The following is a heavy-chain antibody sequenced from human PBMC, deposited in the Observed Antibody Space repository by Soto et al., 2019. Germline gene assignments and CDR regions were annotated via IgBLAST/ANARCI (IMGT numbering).Heavy chain of an antibody. Sequence: QITLKESGPTLVKPTQTLTLTCTFSGFSLSTSGVGVGWIRQPPEKALEWLALIYWDDDKRYSPSLKSRLTITXDXSXNXXVLTMTNVDPVDTATSYCAHSNEYSSGWYTIDFDYWGQGTLVTVSS. D-gene: IGHD6-13*01. J-gene: IGHJ4*02. CDR1: GFSLSTSGVG. V-gene: IGHV2-5*02. CDR2: IYWDDDK. CDR3: AHSNEYSSGWYTIDFDY.